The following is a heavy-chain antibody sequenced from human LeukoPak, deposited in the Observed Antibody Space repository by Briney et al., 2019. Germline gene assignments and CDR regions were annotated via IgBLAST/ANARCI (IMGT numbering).Heavy chain of an antibody. J-gene: IGHJ4*02. D-gene: IGHD5-18*01. Sequence: GESLKFSCKGSGYSFTSYWIGWVRQMPGKGLEWMGIIYPGNSDTRYSPSFQGQVTISADKSISTAYLQWSSLKASDTAMYYCARHSSSGYSYGDAFDYWGQGTLVTVSS. CDR3: ARHSSSGYSYGDAFDY. CDR1: GYSFTSYW. V-gene: IGHV5-51*01. CDR2: IYPGNSDT.